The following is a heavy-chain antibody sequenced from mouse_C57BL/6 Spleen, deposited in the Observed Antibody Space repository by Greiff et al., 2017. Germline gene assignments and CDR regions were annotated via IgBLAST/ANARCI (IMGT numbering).Heavy chain of an antibody. D-gene: IGHD2-13*01. Sequence: VQLKQPGAELVRPGSSVKMSCKVSGYTFTSYWMHWVKQRPIQGLEWIGNIDPSDSETHYNQKFKDKATLTVDKSSRTAYMQRSSLTAEASAVYYSAGGDYGGYFDYWGQGTTLTVSS. CDR1: GYTFTSYW. V-gene: IGHV1-52*01. J-gene: IGHJ2*01. CDR2: IDPSDSET. CDR3: AGGDYGGYFDY.